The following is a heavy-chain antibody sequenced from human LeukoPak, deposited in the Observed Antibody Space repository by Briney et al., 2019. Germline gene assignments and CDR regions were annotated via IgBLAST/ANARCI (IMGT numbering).Heavy chain of an antibody. Sequence: GGSLRLSCAASGFTFSSYGMHWVRQALGKGLEWVAVIWYDGSNKYYADSVKGRFTISRDNSKNTLYLQMNSLRAEDTAVYYCARDESDYYFDYWGQGTLVTVSS. V-gene: IGHV3-33*01. CDR1: GFTFSSYG. J-gene: IGHJ4*02. CDR3: ARDESDYYFDY. CDR2: IWYDGSNK. D-gene: IGHD2-21*02.